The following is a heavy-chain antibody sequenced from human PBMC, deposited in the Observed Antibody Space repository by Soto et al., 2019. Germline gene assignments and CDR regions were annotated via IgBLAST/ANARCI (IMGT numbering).Heavy chain of an antibody. Sequence: QVQLQESGPGLVKPSETLSLTCTVSGASLNSDYWSWIRQSPGKGLEWIGYIYHMGGTDYNPSLKSRVTISIDKSKNQFSLNLRSVTAADTAVYFCARFTYKSGFNWVDPWGQGTQVTVSS. J-gene: IGHJ5*02. D-gene: IGHD5-12*01. CDR1: GASLNSDY. CDR2: IYHMGGT. CDR3: ARFTYKSGFNWVDP. V-gene: IGHV4-59*03.